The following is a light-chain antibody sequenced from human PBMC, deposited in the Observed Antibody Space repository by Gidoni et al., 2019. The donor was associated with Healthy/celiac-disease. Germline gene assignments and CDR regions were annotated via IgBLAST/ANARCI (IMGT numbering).Light chain of an antibody. V-gene: IGKV3-15*01. Sequence: EIVMTQSPATLSVSPGERATLSCRASQSVSSNLAWYQQKPGQAPRLLIYGASTRATGSPARFSGSGSGTEFTLTISSLQSEDFAVYYCQQYNNWPPRYTFXQXTKLXIK. CDR2: GAS. CDR1: QSVSSN. J-gene: IGKJ2*01. CDR3: QQYNNWPPRYT.